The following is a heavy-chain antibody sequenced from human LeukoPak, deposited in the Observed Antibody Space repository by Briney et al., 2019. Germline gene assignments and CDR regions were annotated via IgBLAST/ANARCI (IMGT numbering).Heavy chain of an antibody. Sequence: PSETLSLTCAVYGGSFSGYYWNWIRQPAGKGLEWIGRIHTSGSTNYNPSLKSRVTMSVDTSKNKFSLKLSSVTAADTAVYYCARVICSGGSCRFDYWGQGILVTVSS. CDR1: GGSFSGYY. J-gene: IGHJ4*02. D-gene: IGHD2-15*01. V-gene: IGHV4-59*10. CDR3: ARVICSGGSCRFDY. CDR2: IHTSGST.